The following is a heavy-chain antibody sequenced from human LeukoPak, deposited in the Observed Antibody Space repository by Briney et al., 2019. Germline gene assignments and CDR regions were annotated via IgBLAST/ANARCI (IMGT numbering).Heavy chain of an antibody. CDR1: GYTFTSYG. CDR2: ISVYSGNT. CDR3: ARDRLHITMVRGVAARDFDY. J-gene: IGHJ4*02. V-gene: IGHV1-18*01. D-gene: IGHD3-10*01. Sequence: ASVKVSCKASGYTFTSYGITWVRQAPGQGLEWMGWISVYSGNTNYAQKLQGRVTMTTDTSTSTAYMELRSLRSDDTAVYYCARDRLHITMVRGVAARDFDYWGQGTLVTVSS.